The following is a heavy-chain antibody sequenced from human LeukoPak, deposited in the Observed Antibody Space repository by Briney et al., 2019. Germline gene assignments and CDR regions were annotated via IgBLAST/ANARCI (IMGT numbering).Heavy chain of an antibody. CDR3: ARGRVAARPWNYYYYMDV. CDR1: GGSFSGYY. V-gene: IGHV4-34*01. D-gene: IGHD6-6*01. J-gene: IGHJ6*03. CDR2: INHSGST. Sequence: SETLSLTCAVYGGSFSGYYWSWIRQPPGKGLEWIGEINHSGSTNYNPSLKSRVTISVDTSKNQFSLKLSSVTAADTAVYYCARGRVAARPWNYYYYMDVWGKGTTVTVSS.